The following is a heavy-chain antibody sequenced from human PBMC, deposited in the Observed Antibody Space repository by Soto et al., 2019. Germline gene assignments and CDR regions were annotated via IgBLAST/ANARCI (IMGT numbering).Heavy chain of an antibody. Sequence: SETLSLTCTVSGGSISSSSYYWGWIRQPPGEGLEWIGSIYYSGSTYYNPSLKSRVTISVDTSKNQFSLKLSSVTAADTAVYYCARLATGYYYFDYWGQGTLVTVSS. V-gene: IGHV4-39*01. J-gene: IGHJ4*02. CDR2: IYYSGST. CDR1: GGSISSSSYY. CDR3: ARLATGYYYFDY. D-gene: IGHD2-15*01.